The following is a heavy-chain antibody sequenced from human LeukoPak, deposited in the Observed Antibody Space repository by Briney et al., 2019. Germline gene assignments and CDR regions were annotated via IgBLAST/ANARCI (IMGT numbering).Heavy chain of an antibody. CDR3: AKRIQSAMAMGY. V-gene: IGHV3-21*01. Sequence: GGSLRLSCAASGFAFSSHTMSWVRQAPGKGLEWVSSISTSSSYIYYADSVKGRLTISRDNAKNSLYLQMNILRAEDTAVYYCAKRIQSAMAMGYWGQGTLVTVSS. CDR1: GFAFSSHT. J-gene: IGHJ4*02. D-gene: IGHD5-18*01. CDR2: ISTSSSYI.